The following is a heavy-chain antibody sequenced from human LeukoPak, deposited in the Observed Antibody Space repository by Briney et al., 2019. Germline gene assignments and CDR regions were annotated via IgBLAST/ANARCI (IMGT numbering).Heavy chain of an antibody. D-gene: IGHD6-19*01. V-gene: IGHV4-39*07. J-gene: IGHJ4*02. CDR2: IYYSGST. CDR1: GDSISGSSDY. Sequence: SETLSLTCTVSGDSISGSSDYWGWIRQPPGKGLEWIGSIYYSGSTYYNPSLKSRVTISVDTSKNQFSQKLSSVTAADTAVYYCARGGQGRIAVADGGFDYWGQGTLVTVSS. CDR3: ARGGQGRIAVADGGFDY.